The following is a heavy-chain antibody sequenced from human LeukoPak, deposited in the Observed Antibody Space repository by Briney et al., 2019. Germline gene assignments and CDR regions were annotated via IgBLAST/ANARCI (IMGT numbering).Heavy chain of an antibody. CDR3: AGGYCSGGSCIDAFDI. V-gene: IGHV3-66*01. Sequence: PGGSLRLSCAASRFTVSSNYMSWVRQAPGKGLDWVSVIYSGGSTYYADSVKGRFTISRDNSKNTLYLQMNSLRAEDTAVYYCAGGYCSGGSCIDAFDIWGQGTMVTVSS. CDR1: RFTVSSNY. J-gene: IGHJ3*02. CDR2: IYSGGST. D-gene: IGHD2-15*01.